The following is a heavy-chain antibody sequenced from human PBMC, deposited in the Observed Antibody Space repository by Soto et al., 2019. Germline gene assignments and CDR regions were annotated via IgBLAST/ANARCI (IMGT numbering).Heavy chain of an antibody. J-gene: IGHJ4*02. CDR3: ARDRGGLGY. Sequence: QVQLQQFGPGLVKPSQTLSLTCVISGDSVSSDTAAWNWIRQSPSRGLEWLGRTYYRSKWYTDYALFLKSRISINPDTSKNQLSLQLRSVTPEDTALYYCARDRGGLGYWGQGTLVTVSS. CDR1: GDSVSSDTAA. V-gene: IGHV6-1*01. D-gene: IGHD3-16*01. CDR2: TYYRSKWYT.